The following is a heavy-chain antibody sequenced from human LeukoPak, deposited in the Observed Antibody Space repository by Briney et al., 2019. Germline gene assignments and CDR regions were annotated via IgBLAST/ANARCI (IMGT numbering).Heavy chain of an antibody. CDR3: ARSVRRRLTGSEFDY. J-gene: IGHJ4*02. D-gene: IGHD3-9*01. V-gene: IGHV1-69*13. Sequence: SVKVSCKASGGTFSSYAISGVRQAPGQGLEWMGGIIPIFGTANYAQKFQGRVTITADESTSTAYMELSSLRSEDTAVYYCARSVRRRLTGSEFDYWGQGTLVTVSS. CDR2: IIPIFGTA. CDR1: GGTFSSYA.